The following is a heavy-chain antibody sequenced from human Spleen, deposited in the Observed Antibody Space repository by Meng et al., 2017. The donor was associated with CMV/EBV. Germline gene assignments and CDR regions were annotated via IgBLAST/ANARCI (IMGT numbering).Heavy chain of an antibody. Sequence: GESLKISCAASGFTFSSYEMNWVRQAPGKGLEWVSYISSSGSTIYYADSVKGRSIVSRDNAKNSLYLQMNSLRAEDTAVYFCARQDESGSPWGPGTLVTVSS. CDR3: ARQDESGSP. CDR2: ISSSGSTI. CDR1: GFTFSSYE. D-gene: IGHD1-26*01. V-gene: IGHV3-48*03. J-gene: IGHJ5*02.